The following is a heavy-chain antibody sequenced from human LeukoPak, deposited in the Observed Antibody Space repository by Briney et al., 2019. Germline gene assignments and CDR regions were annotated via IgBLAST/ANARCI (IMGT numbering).Heavy chain of an antibody. V-gene: IGHV4-38-2*02. Sequence: PSETLSLTCTVSGYSISSGYYWGWIRQPPGKGLEWIGSVYHSGSTYYNPSLKSRATISVDTSKNQFSLKLSSVTAADTAVYYCARSTVAGTPLDYWGQGTLVTVSS. CDR1: GYSISSGYY. J-gene: IGHJ4*02. CDR2: VYHSGST. D-gene: IGHD6-19*01. CDR3: ARSTVAGTPLDY.